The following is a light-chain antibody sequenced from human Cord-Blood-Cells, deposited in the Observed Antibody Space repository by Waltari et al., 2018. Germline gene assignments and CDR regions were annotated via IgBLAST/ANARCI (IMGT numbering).Light chain of an antibody. CDR1: SSDVGSYNL. Sequence: SALTPPASVSGSPGQSTTNSCTGTSSDVGSYNLFSWYQQHPGKAPKLMIYEGSKRPSGVSNRFSGSKSGNTASLTISGLQAEDEADYYCCSYAGSSTVVFGGGTKLTVL. V-gene: IGLV2-23*01. J-gene: IGLJ2*01. CDR3: CSYAGSSTVV. CDR2: EGS.